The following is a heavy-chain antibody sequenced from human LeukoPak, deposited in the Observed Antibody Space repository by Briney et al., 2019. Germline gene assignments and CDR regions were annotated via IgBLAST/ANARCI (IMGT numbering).Heavy chain of an antibody. CDR1: GGSISSYY. Sequence: SETLSLTCTVSGGSISSYYWSWIRQPPGKGLEWIGYIYYSGSTNYNPSLKSRVTISVDTSKNQFSLKLSSVTAADTAVYYCARDRYARAFDIWGQGTMVTVSS. J-gene: IGHJ3*02. CDR3: ARDRYARAFDI. D-gene: IGHD2-2*01. CDR2: IYYSGST. V-gene: IGHV4-59*01.